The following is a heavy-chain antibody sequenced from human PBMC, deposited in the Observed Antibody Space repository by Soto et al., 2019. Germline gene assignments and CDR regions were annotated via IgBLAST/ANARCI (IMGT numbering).Heavy chain of an antibody. J-gene: IGHJ5*02. V-gene: IGHV4-59*01. Sequence: SETLSLTCTVSGGSISSYYWSWIRQPPGKGLEWIGYIYYSGSTNYNPSLKSRVTISVDTSKNQFSLKLSSVTAADTAVYYCARVGQLGAVDWFDPWGQGTLVTVSS. CDR3: ARVGQLGAVDWFDP. D-gene: IGHD6-13*01. CDR2: IYYSGST. CDR1: GGSISSYY.